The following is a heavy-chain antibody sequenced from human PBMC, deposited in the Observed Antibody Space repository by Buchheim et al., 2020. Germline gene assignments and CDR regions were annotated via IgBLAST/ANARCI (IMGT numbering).Heavy chain of an antibody. CDR2: MNPNSGNT. CDR1: GYTFTNYD. D-gene: IGHD3-16*01. Sequence: QVQLVQSGAEVKKPGASVKVSCKASGYTFTNYDINWVRQATGQGLEWMGWMNPNSGNTGYAQKFQGRVTMTRNTSISTAYMERSSLGSEDTAVYYCASPSAYMWGSRSYGMDVWGQGTT. J-gene: IGHJ6*02. V-gene: IGHV1-8*01. CDR3: ASPSAYMWGSRSYGMDV.